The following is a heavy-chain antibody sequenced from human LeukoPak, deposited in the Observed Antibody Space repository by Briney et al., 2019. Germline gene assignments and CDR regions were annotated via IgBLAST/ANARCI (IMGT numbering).Heavy chain of an antibody. D-gene: IGHD3-22*01. J-gene: IGHJ4*02. Sequence: PSETLSLTCTVSGGSISNYYWGWIRQAPGKGLEWIGSIYYSGSTYYNPSLKSRVTISVDTSKNQFSLKLSSVTAADTAVYYCARADYYDSRPFDYWGQGTLVTVSS. CDR1: GGSISNYY. V-gene: IGHV4-39*07. CDR3: ARADYYDSRPFDY. CDR2: IYYSGST.